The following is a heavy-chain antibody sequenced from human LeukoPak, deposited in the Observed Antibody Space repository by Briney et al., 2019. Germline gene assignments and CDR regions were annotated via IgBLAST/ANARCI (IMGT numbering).Heavy chain of an antibody. Sequence: GGSLRLSCAASGFTFSSYAMSWVRQAPGKGLEWVSAISGSGGSTYYADSVKGRFTISRDNSKNTLYLQMNSLRAEDTAVYYCAKVPGRYFDWLLHFGYWGQGTLVTVSS. D-gene: IGHD3-9*01. CDR2: ISGSGGST. J-gene: IGHJ4*02. V-gene: IGHV3-23*01. CDR1: GFTFSSYA. CDR3: AKVPGRYFDWLLHFGY.